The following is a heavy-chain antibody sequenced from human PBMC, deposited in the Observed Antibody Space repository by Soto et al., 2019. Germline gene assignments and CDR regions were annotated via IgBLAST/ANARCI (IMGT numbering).Heavy chain of an antibody. Sequence: SETLALTCTVSGGSISSGDYYWSWIRQPPGKGLEWIVYIYYSGSTYYNPSLKSRVTISVDTPKNQFSLKLSSVTAADTAVYYCARFPYYSDTRGHGFWFDPWGQGTLVTVSS. CDR1: GGSISSGDYY. CDR3: ARFPYYSDTRGHGFWFDP. CDR2: IYYSGST. J-gene: IGHJ5*02. V-gene: IGHV4-30-4*01. D-gene: IGHD3-22*01.